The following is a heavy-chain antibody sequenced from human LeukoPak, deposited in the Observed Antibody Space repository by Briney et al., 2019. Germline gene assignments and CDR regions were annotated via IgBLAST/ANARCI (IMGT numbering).Heavy chain of an antibody. J-gene: IGHJ4*02. Sequence: ASVKVSFKASGYTFTIYEFNWVRQATGHRPEGMGWMSPNSGDTGYAQKFQDRVTMTRNTSISTAYMELSSLRSDDTAVYYCARGPPNWGYDYWGPGTLVTVSS. CDR3: ARGPPNWGYDY. D-gene: IGHD7-27*01. CDR1: GYTFTIYE. V-gene: IGHV1-8*01. CDR2: MSPNSGDT.